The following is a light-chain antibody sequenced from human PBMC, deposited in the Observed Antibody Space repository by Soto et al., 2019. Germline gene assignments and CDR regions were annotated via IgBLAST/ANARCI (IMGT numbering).Light chain of an antibody. J-gene: IGKJ3*01. Sequence: EIVLTQSPATLSLSPGERATLSCRASQSISSYLAWYQQKPDQAPRLLIYDASNRATGIPARFSGSGSGTDFPLTISSLEPEDFAVYYCHQRSTWPFTFGPGTKVDIQ. CDR3: HQRSTWPFT. CDR1: QSISSY. CDR2: DAS. V-gene: IGKV3-11*01.